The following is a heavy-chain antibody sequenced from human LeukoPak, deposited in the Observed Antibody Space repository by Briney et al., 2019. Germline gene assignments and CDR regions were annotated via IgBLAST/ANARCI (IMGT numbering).Heavy chain of an antibody. CDR1: GFTFSSYW. D-gene: IGHD3-22*01. V-gene: IGHV3-7*01. Sequence: PGGSLRLSCAASGFTFSSYWMSWVRQAPGKGLEWVANIKQDGSEKYYVDSVKGRFTISRDNAKNSLYLQMNSLRAEDTAVYYCARVGGDYDSSRVYYYYGMDVWGQGTTVTVSS. CDR2: IKQDGSEK. J-gene: IGHJ6*02. CDR3: ARVGGDYDSSRVYYYYGMDV.